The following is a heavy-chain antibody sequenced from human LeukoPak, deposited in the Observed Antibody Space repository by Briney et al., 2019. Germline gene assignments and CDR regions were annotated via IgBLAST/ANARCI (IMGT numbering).Heavy chain of an antibody. CDR2: IIPIFGTA. D-gene: IGHD3-22*01. V-gene: IGHV1-69*05. CDR3: ARGYPITTTPLDY. J-gene: IGHJ4*02. Sequence: SVKVSCKASGGTFSSYAISWVRQAPGQGLEWMGGIIPIFGTANYAQKFQGRVTITTDESTSTAYMELSSLRSEDTAVYYCARGYPITTTPLDYWGQGTLVTVSS. CDR1: GGTFSSYA.